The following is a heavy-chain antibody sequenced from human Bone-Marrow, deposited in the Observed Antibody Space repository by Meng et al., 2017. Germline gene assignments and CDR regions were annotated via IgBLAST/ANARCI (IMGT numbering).Heavy chain of an antibody. CDR1: GGSFSGYY. CDR3: ARDRNDYGSHYFDY. V-gene: IGHV4-34*01. CDR2: IYHSGST. D-gene: IGHD4-17*01. J-gene: IGHJ4*02. Sequence: QVQLQQWGAGLLKPSETLSLTCAVYGGSFSGYYWSWIRQHPGKGLEWIGYIYHSGSTYYNPSLKSRVTISVDTSKNQFSLKLSSVTAADTAVYYCARDRNDYGSHYFDYWGQGTLVTVAS.